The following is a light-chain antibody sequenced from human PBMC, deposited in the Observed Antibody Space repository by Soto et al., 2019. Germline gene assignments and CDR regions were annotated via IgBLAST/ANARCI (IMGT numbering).Light chain of an antibody. CDR2: GAS. J-gene: IGKJ1*01. V-gene: IGKV3-20*01. Sequence: DIVLTQSPGTLSLSPGERATLSCRASQSVTSDYLAWYQQKPGQAPRLLIYGASRRATGIPDRFSGSGSGTDFTFTISRLEPEDCAVYYCQQYGSSPRTFGQGTKVDIK. CDR1: QSVTSDY. CDR3: QQYGSSPRT.